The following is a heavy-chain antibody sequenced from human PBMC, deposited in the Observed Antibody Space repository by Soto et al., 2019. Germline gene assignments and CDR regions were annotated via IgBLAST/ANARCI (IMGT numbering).Heavy chain of an antibody. CDR1: GFTFSSYA. CDR3: ARDRKQQLTFDY. CDR2: ISYDGSNK. J-gene: IGHJ4*02. D-gene: IGHD6-13*01. Sequence: STRTSWAGSGFTFSSYAMHCVHQAPGKGLEWVAVISYDGSNKYYADSVKGRFTISRDNSKNTLYLQMNSLRAEDTAVYYCARDRKQQLTFDYWGQGTLVTVSS. V-gene: IGHV3-30-3*01.